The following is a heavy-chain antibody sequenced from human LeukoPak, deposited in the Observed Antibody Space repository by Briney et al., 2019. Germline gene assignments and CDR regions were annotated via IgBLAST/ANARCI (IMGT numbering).Heavy chain of an antibody. CDR1: GFTFSSYG. J-gene: IGHJ4*02. CDR3: AKDRSRVAWGGSGYLDY. V-gene: IGHV3-30*18. Sequence: PGRSLRLSCAASGFTFSSYGMHWVRRAPGKGLEWVAVISYDGSNKYYADSVKGRFTISRDNSKNTLYLQMNSLRAEDTAVYYCAKDRSRVAWGGSGYLDYWGQGTLVTVSS. D-gene: IGHD3-22*01. CDR2: ISYDGSNK.